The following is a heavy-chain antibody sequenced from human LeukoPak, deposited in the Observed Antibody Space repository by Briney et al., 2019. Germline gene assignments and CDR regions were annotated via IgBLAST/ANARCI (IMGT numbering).Heavy chain of an antibody. CDR3: ARSYCSSSCYAVGAFDI. D-gene: IGHD2-2*01. CDR1: GGSFSGYY. CDR2: IYYSGTT. J-gene: IGHJ3*02. Sequence: SETLSLTCAVYGGSFSGYYWSWIRQPPGKGLEWMGSIYYSGTTYYSPSLKSRVTISVDMSKNQFSLRLSSVTAADTAAYYCARSYCSSSCYAVGAFDIWGQGTVVTVSS. V-gene: IGHV4-34*01.